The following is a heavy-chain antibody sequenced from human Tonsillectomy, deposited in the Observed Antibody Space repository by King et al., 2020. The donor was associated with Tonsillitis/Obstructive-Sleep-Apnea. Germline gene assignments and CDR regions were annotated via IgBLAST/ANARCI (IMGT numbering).Heavy chain of an antibody. CDR3: ARAGYCGTSSCGNFDY. V-gene: IGHV4-34*01. CDR2: INHGGST. CDR1: GESFSAYY. D-gene: IGHD2-2*01. J-gene: IGHJ4*02. Sequence: VQLKQGGAGLLKPSETLSLTCAVYGESFSAYYWSWIRQPPGKGLEWIGEINHGGSTNYAPSLKRRVTISVDTSKNQFSLKLSSVTAADTAVYYCARAGYCGTSSCGNFDYWGQGTLVTVSS.